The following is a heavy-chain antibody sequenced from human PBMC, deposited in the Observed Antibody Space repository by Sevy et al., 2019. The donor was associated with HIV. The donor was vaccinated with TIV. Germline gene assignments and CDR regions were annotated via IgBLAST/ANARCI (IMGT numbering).Heavy chain of an antibody. CDR1: GFTFISYD. D-gene: IGHD3-3*01. CDR3: AKDLFWSGYHSYSGMDV. Sequence: GGSLRLSCAASGFTFISYDIHWVHQAPGKGLEWVAAISYDGTNKYYADSVKGRFTISRDNSKNTLYLQMNSLTAEDTAVYYCAKDLFWSGYHSYSGMDVWGQGTTVTVSS. V-gene: IGHV3-30*18. CDR2: ISYDGTNK. J-gene: IGHJ6*02.